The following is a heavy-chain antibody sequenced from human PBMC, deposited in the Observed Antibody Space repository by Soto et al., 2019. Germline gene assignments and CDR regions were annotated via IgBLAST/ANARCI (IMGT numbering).Heavy chain of an antibody. D-gene: IGHD3-10*02. CDR2: ISKNGDEE. CDR1: GFTFTAYA. Sequence: PGGSLRLSCAASGFTFTAYAMSWVRQAPGKGLEWVSVISKNGDEEYYADSVTGRFTISRDSSNNLLYLRMISLRVEDTAVYYCASYVRGPAFYLDSWGQGTLVTVSS. CDR3: ASYVRGPAFYLDS. V-gene: IGHV3-23*01. J-gene: IGHJ4*02.